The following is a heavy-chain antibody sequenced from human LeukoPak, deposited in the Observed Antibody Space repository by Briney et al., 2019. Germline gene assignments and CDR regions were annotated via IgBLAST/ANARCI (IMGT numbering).Heavy chain of an antibody. CDR2: IYHSGST. CDR1: GFTFSNYS. D-gene: IGHD3-3*01. J-gene: IGHJ4*02. CDR3: ARHGATRFLEWLLYLDY. V-gene: IGHV4-38-2*01. Sequence: GSLRLSCAASGFTFSNYSMNWVRQPPGKGLEWIGSIYHSGSTYYNPSLKSRVTISVDTSKNQFSLKLSSVTAADTAVYYCARHGATRFLEWLLYLDYWGQGTLVTVSS.